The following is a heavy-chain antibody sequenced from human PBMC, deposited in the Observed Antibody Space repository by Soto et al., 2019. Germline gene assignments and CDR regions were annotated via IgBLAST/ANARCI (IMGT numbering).Heavy chain of an antibody. CDR1: GGSINSGGYY. CDR2: IYYSGST. Sequence: TLSLTCTVSGGSINSGGYYWSWIRQHPGKGLEWIGYIYYSGSTYYNPSLKSRVTISVDTSKNQFSLKLTSVTAADTAVYFCARAQTIFGIITVFDYWGQGTLVTVSS. J-gene: IGHJ4*02. CDR3: ARAQTIFGIITVFDY. D-gene: IGHD3-3*01. V-gene: IGHV4-31*03.